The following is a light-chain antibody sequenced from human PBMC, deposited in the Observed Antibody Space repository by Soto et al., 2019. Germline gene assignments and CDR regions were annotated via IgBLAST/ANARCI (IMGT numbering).Light chain of an antibody. Sequence: QSALTQPASVSASPGQSITISCTGTSSDVGGSNFVSWYQQHPGKPPKLIIYDVATRPSGVSNRFSGSKSGSTASLTISRLQTEDEADYYCVSFTSSTTYVFGSGTKVTVL. J-gene: IGLJ1*01. CDR2: DVA. CDR1: SSDVGGSNF. CDR3: VSFTSSTTYV. V-gene: IGLV2-14*03.